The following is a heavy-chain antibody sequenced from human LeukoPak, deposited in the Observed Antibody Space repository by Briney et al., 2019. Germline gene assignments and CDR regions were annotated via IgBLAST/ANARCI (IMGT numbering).Heavy chain of an antibody. CDR1: GFTFSNYG. CDR2: IRNDGSNE. J-gene: IGHJ4*02. D-gene: IGHD3-10*01. Sequence: GGSLRLSCAASGFTFSNYGMQWVRQSPGSGLEWVAFIRNDGSNEYYSDSVKGRFTISRDNFKNTLYLHMSSLRPEDTAVYYCARAGNFGGDDNWGQGTLVTVSS. V-gene: IGHV3-30*02. CDR3: ARAGNFGGDDN.